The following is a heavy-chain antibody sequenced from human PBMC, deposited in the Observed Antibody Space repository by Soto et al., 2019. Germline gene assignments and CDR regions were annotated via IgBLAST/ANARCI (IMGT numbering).Heavy chain of an antibody. Sequence: GESLKISCKGSGYSFTTYWIVWLRQMSGKGLEWMGLIYPGDSDTRYSPSFQGQVTISADKSISTAYLQWSSLKASDTAIYYCARMYDFWSGPYYYGMDVWGLGTTVTVS. D-gene: IGHD3-3*01. CDR1: GYSFTTYW. V-gene: IGHV5-51*01. J-gene: IGHJ6*02. CDR3: ARMYDFWSGPYYYGMDV. CDR2: IYPGDSDT.